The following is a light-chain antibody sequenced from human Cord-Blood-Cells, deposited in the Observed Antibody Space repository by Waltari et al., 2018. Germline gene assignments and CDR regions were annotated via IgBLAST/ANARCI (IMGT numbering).Light chain of an antibody. Sequence: DIQMTQYPSSLSASVGDRVTITCRASQSISSYLNWYQQKPGKAPKLLIYAASSLQSGVPSRFSGSGSGTDFTLTISSLQPEDFATYYCQQSYSTPNLTFGGGTKVEIK. CDR1: QSISSY. V-gene: IGKV1-39*01. J-gene: IGKJ4*01. CDR3: QQSYSTPNLT. CDR2: AAS.